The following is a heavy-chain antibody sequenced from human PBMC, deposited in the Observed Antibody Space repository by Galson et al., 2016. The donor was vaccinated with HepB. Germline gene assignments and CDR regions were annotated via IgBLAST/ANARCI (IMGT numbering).Heavy chain of an antibody. D-gene: IGHD5-24*01. CDR3: AHRQGGYNDFDY. V-gene: IGHV2-5*08. CDR2: IYWDDDK. J-gene: IGHJ4*02. CDR1: GFSLNTSGMG. Sequence: PALVKPTQTLTLTCTFSGFSLNTSGMGVGWIRQPPGKALEWLALIYWDDDKRYSPSLESRLTITKDTSRNQVVLRMTDMDPVDTATYYCAHRQGGYNDFDYWGQGTLVTVSS.